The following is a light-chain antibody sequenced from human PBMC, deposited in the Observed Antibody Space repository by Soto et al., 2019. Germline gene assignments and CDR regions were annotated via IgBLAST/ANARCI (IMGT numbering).Light chain of an antibody. J-gene: IGKJ2*01. Sequence: EIVMTQSPATLSVSPGERATLSCRASQSVSSNLAWYQQKPGQAPRLLIYGASTRATGIPARFSGSGSATEFTLTISSLQYEDFAVYYCQQYNNWPQTFGQGTKVEIK. CDR3: QQYNNWPQT. V-gene: IGKV3-15*01. CDR1: QSVSSN. CDR2: GAS.